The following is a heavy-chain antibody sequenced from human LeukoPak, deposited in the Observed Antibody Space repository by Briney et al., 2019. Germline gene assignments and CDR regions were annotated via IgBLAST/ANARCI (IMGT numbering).Heavy chain of an antibody. CDR2: IRAYNGNI. D-gene: IGHD4-11*01. CDR3: ARDPGTTMTPHNWFDP. CDR1: GYTFTSYG. Sequence: ASVKVSCKASGYTFTSYGISWVRQAPGPGLEWMGWIRAYNGNINYAQKLQGRVTMTTDTSTSTAYMELRSLRSDDTAVYYCARDPGTTMTPHNWFDPWGQGTLVTVSS. J-gene: IGHJ5*02. V-gene: IGHV1-18*01.